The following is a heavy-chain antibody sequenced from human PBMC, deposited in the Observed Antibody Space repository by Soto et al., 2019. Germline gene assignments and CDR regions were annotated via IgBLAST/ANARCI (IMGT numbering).Heavy chain of an antibody. CDR2: INAYNGKT. D-gene: IGHD3-10*01. Sequence: GASVKVSCKASGYTFTGYYMHWVRQAPGQGLEWMGWINAYNGKTYYAQNFQGRVTMTTDTSTSTGHMELRSLRSDDTAVYYCARVLISMIRGVIGSYYYYGMDVWGQGTTVTVSS. V-gene: IGHV1-18*04. CDR3: ARVLISMIRGVIGSYYYYGMDV. CDR1: GYTFTGYY. J-gene: IGHJ6*02.